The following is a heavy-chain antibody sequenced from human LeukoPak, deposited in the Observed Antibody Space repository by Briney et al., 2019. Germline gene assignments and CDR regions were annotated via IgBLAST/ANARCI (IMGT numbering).Heavy chain of an antibody. V-gene: IGHV3-23*01. Sequence: GGSLRLSCTASVFTFSAYAMMWVRQAPGKGPEWVSAIRGGGTSEFYADSVKGRFRVSRDNSKDTLFLQMNSLRAEDTAVYYCARDPNGDYIGAFDMWGPGTMVTVSS. CDR3: ARDPNGDYIGAFDM. J-gene: IGHJ3*02. D-gene: IGHD4-17*01. CDR2: IRGGGTSE. CDR1: VFTFSAYA.